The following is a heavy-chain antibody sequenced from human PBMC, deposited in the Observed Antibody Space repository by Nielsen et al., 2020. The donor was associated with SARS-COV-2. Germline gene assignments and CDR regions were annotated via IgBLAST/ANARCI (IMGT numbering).Heavy chain of an antibody. CDR2: IDWEDDK. D-gene: IGHD3-22*01. CDR3: ARIHFNYYDSSGYYHAFDI. J-gene: IGHJ3*02. V-gene: IGHV2-70*11. Sequence: WIRQPPGKALEWLARIDWEDDKYYSTSLKTRLTISKDTSKSQVVLTMTNMDPVDTATYYCARIHFNYYDSSGYYHAFDIWGQGTMVTVSS.